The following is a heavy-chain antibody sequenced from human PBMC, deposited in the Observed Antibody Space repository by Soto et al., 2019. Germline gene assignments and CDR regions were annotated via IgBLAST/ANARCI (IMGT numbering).Heavy chain of an antibody. Sequence: QVQLVQSGAEVKKPGSSVNFSCKASGGTFNNLAINWVRQAPGQGLEWMGGITTILGAANYAQKFQGSVSIVADESTRTVYMDLSSLRSDDTAMYYCATDGHITRFGVAFAPYAMDVWGQGTTVTVSS. CDR2: ITTILGAA. CDR1: GGTFNNLA. J-gene: IGHJ6*02. D-gene: IGHD3-3*01. V-gene: IGHV1-69*11. CDR3: ATDGHITRFGVAFAPYAMDV.